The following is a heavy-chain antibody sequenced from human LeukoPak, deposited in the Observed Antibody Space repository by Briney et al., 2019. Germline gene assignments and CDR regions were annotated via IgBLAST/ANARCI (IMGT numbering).Heavy chain of an antibody. CDR3: AGRANWGHHYYYYMDV. Sequence: SETLSLTCTVSGGSISSSSYYWGWIRQPPGKGLEWIGSIYYSGSTYYNPSLKSRVTISVDTSKNQFSLKLSSVTAADTAVHYCAGRANWGHHYYYYMDVWGKGTTVTVSS. CDR1: GGSISSSSYY. D-gene: IGHD7-27*01. CDR2: IYYSGST. J-gene: IGHJ6*03. V-gene: IGHV4-39*01.